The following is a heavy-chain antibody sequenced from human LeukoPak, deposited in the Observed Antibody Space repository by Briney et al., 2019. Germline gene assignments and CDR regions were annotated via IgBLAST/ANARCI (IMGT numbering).Heavy chain of an antibody. Sequence: ASVKVSCKASGYTFTSYGISWVRQAPGQGLEWTGWISAYNGNTNYAQKLQGRVTMTTDTSTSTAYMEPRSLRSDDTAVYYCARVPIVVVPAAFYYYVDVWGKGTTVTVSS. CDR2: ISAYNGNT. J-gene: IGHJ6*03. V-gene: IGHV1-18*01. CDR3: ARVPIVVVPAAFYYYVDV. CDR1: GYTFTSYG. D-gene: IGHD2-2*01.